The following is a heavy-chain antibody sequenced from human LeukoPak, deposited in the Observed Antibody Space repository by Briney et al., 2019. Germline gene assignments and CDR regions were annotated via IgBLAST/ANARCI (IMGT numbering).Heavy chain of an antibody. Sequence: SQTLSLTFAISGDSVSSNSAAWNWIRQSPSRGLEWLGRTYYRSKWYNDYAVSVKSRITINPDTSKNQFSLKLSSVTAADTAVYYCARHVLAWGGGVDVWGQGTTVTVSS. J-gene: IGHJ6*02. V-gene: IGHV6-1*01. CDR3: ARHVLAWGGGVDV. D-gene: IGHD3-3*02. CDR2: TYYRSKWYN. CDR1: GDSVSSNSAA.